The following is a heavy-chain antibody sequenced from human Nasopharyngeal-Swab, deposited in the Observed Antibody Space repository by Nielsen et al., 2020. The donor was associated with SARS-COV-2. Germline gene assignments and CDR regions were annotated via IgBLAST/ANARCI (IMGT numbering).Heavy chain of an antibody. J-gene: IGHJ6*02. V-gene: IGHV3-23*01. D-gene: IGHD3-9*01. CDR1: GCTFSSNA. CDR3: AKAPAAYYDILIGYYYYGMDV. Sequence: GGSLRLCGAAAGCTFSSNAMSGVRQAPGKGQEGAPALSGRGGSTYYADSVKGRFTTARDNSKNTLYLQMNSLRAEDTAVYYCAKAPAAYYDILIGYYYYGMDVWGQGTTVTVSS. CDR2: LSGRGGST.